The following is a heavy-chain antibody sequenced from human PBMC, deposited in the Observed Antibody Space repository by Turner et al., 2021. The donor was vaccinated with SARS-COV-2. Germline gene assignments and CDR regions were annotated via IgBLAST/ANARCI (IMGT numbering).Heavy chain of an antibody. CDR1: GFTFSSFG. CDR3: ARDVYGGNFDDY. Sequence: EVQLVESGGGLVQPGASLRLSCAAFGFTFSSFGMNRVGQALGKGLAWVSYISSSGSTIYYADSARGRFTIARDNAKNSLYLQMNSLRAEDTAVYYCARDVYGGNFDDYWGQGTLVTVSS. CDR2: ISSSGSTI. J-gene: IGHJ4*02. D-gene: IGHD4-17*01. V-gene: IGHV3-48*01.